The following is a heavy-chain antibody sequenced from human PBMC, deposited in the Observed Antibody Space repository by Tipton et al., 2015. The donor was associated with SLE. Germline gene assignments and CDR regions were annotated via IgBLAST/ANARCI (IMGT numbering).Heavy chain of an antibody. CDR1: GLLFSTFG. CDR3: AKGGADFDS. CDR2: ITASGEST. Sequence: SLRLSCVASGLLFSTFGLRWVRQSPGKGLECVSAITASGESTDYADSVQGRFTISRDDSKNTLYLQMNSLRTEDTAVYYCAKGGADFDSWGQGTLVTVSS. V-gene: IGHV3-23*01. J-gene: IGHJ4*02.